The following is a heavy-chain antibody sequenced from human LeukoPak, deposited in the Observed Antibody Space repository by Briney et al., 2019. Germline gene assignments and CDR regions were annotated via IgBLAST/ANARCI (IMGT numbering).Heavy chain of an antibody. D-gene: IGHD5-12*01. J-gene: IGHJ3*02. CDR1: GGSISSSRNY. V-gene: IGHV4-39*01. CDR3: ARLARSGSEDAFEI. CDR2: FYYREST. Sequence: SEILSLTCTVSGGSISSSRNYWGWIRQPPGKGLEWIGSFYYRESTHYNPSLKSRVTISVDTSKNQVSLKLSSVTAADTAVYYCARLARSGSEDAFEIWGQGTMVTVTS.